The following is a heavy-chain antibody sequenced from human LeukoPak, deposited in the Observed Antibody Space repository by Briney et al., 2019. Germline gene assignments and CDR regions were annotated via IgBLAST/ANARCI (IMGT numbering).Heavy chain of an antibody. D-gene: IGHD6-19*01. V-gene: IGHV3-53*01. Sequence: PGGSLRLSCAASGFTVSSNDMSWVRQAPGKGLEWVSVVYTTDNTYYADSVKGRFTISRDNSKNTLYLQMNSLRAEDTAIYYCASGGAWYPFDYWGQGTLVTVSS. CDR3: ASGGAWYPFDY. CDR2: VYTTDNT. CDR1: GFTVSSND. J-gene: IGHJ4*02.